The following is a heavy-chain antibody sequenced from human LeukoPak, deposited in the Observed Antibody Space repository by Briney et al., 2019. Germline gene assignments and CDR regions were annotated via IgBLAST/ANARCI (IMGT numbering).Heavy chain of an antibody. D-gene: IGHD2-2*02. Sequence: GRSLRLSCTASGFTFGDYAMSWFRQAPGKGLEWVGFLRSKAYGGTTEYAASVKGRFTISRADSKSIAYLQMNSLKTENTAVYYCTRSDIVVVPAAIEWYWFDPWGQGTLVTVSS. CDR3: TRSDIVVVPAAIEWYWFDP. J-gene: IGHJ5*02. CDR2: LRSKAYGGTT. CDR1: GFTFGDYA. V-gene: IGHV3-49*03.